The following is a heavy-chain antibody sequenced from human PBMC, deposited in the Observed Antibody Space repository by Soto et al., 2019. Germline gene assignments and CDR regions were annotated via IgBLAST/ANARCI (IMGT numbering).Heavy chain of an antibody. CDR3: VRDPFNFYYYGMDV. J-gene: IGHJ6*02. V-gene: IGHV3-48*02. Sequence: GGSLRVSYIASGFTLSTYSMTWVRQAPGKGLEWLSYISKSSTTINYADSVKGRFTISRDNAKNSVYLEMSSLRDEDSAVYYCVRDPFNFYYYGMDVWGQGTTVTFSS. CDR1: GFTLSTYS. CDR2: ISKSSTTI.